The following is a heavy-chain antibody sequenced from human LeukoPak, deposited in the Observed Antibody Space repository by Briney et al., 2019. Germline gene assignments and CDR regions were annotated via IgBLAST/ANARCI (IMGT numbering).Heavy chain of an antibody. CDR1: GGTISRYA. D-gene: IGHD2-15*01. CDR3: ARDEYCSGGSCYPDAFDI. Sequence: GSSVKVSCKASGGTISRYAISWVRQAPGQGLEWMGGIIPIFGTANYAQKFQGRVTITADESTSTAYMELSSLRSEDTAVYYCARDEYCSGGSCYPDAFDIWGHGTMVTVSS. V-gene: IGHV1-69*01. J-gene: IGHJ3*02. CDR2: IIPIFGTA.